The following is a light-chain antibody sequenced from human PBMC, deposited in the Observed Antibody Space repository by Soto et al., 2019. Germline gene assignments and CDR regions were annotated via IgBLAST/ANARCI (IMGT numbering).Light chain of an antibody. Sequence: DIQMTQSPSSLSASVGDRVTTTCRASQSISSYLNWYQQKPGKAPKLLIYAASSLQSGVPSRFSGSGSGTDFTLTISSLQPEDFATYYCQQSYSMYTFGQGTKLEIK. J-gene: IGKJ2*01. V-gene: IGKV1-39*01. CDR2: AAS. CDR1: QSISSY. CDR3: QQSYSMYT.